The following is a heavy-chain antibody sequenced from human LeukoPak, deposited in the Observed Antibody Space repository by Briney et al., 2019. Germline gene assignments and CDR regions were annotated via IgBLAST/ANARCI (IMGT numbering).Heavy chain of an antibody. V-gene: IGHV3-73*01. D-gene: IGHD1-14*01. CDR3: TSLQVTALDY. CDR1: GFTFSGSA. Sequence: GGSLRLSCAASGFTFSGSAMHWVRQASGKGLEWVGRIRSKANSYATAYAASVKGRFTISRNDSKNTVYLQMNSLKTEDTAVYYCTSLQVTALDYWGQGTLVTVSS. J-gene: IGHJ4*02. CDR2: IRSKANSYAT.